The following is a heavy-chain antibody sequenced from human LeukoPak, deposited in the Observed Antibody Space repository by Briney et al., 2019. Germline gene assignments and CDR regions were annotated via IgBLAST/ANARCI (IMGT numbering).Heavy chain of an antibody. CDR3: ALGYCSSTSCYTHWFDP. CDR1: GGTFSSYA. J-gene: IGHJ5*02. CDR2: INPNSGGT. Sequence: ASVKVSCKASGGTFSSYAISWVRQAPGQGLEWMGWINPNSGGTNYAQKFQGRVTMTRDTSISTAYMELSRLRSDDTAVYYCALGYCSSTSCYTHWFDPWGQGTLVTVSS. D-gene: IGHD2-2*02. V-gene: IGHV1-2*02.